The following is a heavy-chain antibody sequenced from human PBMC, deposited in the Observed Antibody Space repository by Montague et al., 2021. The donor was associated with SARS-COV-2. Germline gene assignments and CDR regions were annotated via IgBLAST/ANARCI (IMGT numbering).Heavy chain of an antibody. J-gene: IGHJ6*02. CDR3: ASFAHRLLFIASYYGMDV. CDR2: ISLRGST. V-gene: IGHV4-34*01. CDR1: GGSFSGYY. Sequence: SETLSLTCAVYGGSFSGYYWSWIRQPPGKGLEWIGEISLRGSTNSNPSPKSRVPISIDTSTNQFPLNLSSVTAAATAVYYCASFAHRLLFIASYYGMDVWGQGTTVTVSS. D-gene: IGHD2-2*01.